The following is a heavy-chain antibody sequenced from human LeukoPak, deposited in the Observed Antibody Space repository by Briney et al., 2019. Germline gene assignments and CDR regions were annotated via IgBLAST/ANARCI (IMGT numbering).Heavy chain of an antibody. CDR2: ISGSGNGGSI. Sequence: GGSLRLSCSASGFVFSIYTMYWVRQAPGKGPEYVSTISGSGNGGSIYYADSVKGRFTISRDNSKNTMYLQMNSLRAEDTAVYYCAKEYDSGGYGANFDYWGQGTLVTVSS. D-gene: IGHD3-10*01. CDR1: GFVFSIYT. V-gene: IGHV3-64*04. J-gene: IGHJ4*02. CDR3: AKEYDSGGYGANFDY.